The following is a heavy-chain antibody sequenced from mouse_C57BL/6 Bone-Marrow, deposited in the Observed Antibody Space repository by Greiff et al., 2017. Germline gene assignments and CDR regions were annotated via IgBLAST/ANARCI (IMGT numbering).Heavy chain of an antibody. D-gene: IGHD4-1*01. J-gene: IGHJ2*01. CDR3: ARWANWENY. CDR1: GFNIKDDY. V-gene: IGHV1-81*01. CDR2: IYPRSGNT. Sequence: VQLQQSGAELVRPGASVKLSCTASGFNIKDDYMHWVKQRTGQGLEWIGEIYPRSGNTYYNEKFKGKATLTADKSSSTAYMELRSLTSEDSAVYFCARWANWENYWGQGTTLTVSS.